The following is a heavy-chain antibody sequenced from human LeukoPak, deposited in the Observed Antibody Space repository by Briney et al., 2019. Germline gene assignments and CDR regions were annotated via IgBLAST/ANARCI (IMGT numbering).Heavy chain of an antibody. Sequence: SETLSLTCTVSGVSVSSYYWSCIRQPPGKGLEWIGYIYYSGSTNYNPSLKSRVTISADTSKNQFSLKLTSVTAADTAVYYCARANQQLSDLDYWGQGTLVTVSS. CDR2: IYYSGST. CDR3: ARANQQLSDLDY. CDR1: GVSVSSYY. V-gene: IGHV4-59*02. D-gene: IGHD6-13*01. J-gene: IGHJ4*02.